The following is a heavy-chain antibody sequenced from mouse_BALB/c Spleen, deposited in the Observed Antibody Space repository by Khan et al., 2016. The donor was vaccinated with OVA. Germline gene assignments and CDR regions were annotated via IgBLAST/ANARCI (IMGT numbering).Heavy chain of an antibody. CDR3: ARQPYYHYNIMDF. V-gene: IGHV2-6-1*01. CDR1: GFSLTNYG. D-gene: IGHD2-10*01. Sequence: QVQLKQSGPGLVAPSQSLSITCTISGFSLTNYGVHWVRQPPGKGLEWLVVIWSDGSTTYNSALKSRLTITKDNSQSQVFLRVNSLQTDDTAIYFCARQPYYHYNIMDFWGQGTSVTVSS. J-gene: IGHJ4*01. CDR2: IWSDGST.